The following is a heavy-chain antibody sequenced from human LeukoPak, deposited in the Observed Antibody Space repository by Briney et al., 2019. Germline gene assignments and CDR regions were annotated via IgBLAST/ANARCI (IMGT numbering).Heavy chain of an antibody. CDR2: ISGSGGST. J-gene: IGHJ4*02. D-gene: IGHD1-1*01. CDR3: ARPKTGTRGALDY. Sequence: GGSLRLSCAASGFTFSSYAMSWVRQAPGKGLEWVSAISGSGGSTYYADSVKGRFTISRDNSKSTLYLQMNSLRAEDTALYYCARPKTGTRGALDYWGQGTLVTVSS. V-gene: IGHV3-23*01. CDR1: GFTFSSYA.